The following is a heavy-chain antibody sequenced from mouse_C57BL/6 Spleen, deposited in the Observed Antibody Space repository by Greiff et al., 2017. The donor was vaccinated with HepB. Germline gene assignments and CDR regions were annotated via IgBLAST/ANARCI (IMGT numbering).Heavy chain of an antibody. J-gene: IGHJ4*01. Sequence: QVQLQQSGPELVKPGASVKISCKASGYAFSSSWMNWVKQRPGKGLEWIGRIYPGDGDTNYNGKFKGKATLTADKSSSTAYMQLSSLTSEDSAVYFCARSRFGDYYAMDYWGQGTSVTVSS. CDR3: ARSRFGDYYAMDY. CDR2: IYPGDGDT. V-gene: IGHV1-82*01. CDR1: GYAFSSSW.